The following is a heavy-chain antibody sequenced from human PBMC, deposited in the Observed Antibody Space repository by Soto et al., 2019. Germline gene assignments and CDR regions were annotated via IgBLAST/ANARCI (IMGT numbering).Heavy chain of an antibody. CDR3: AKGPIRGVILDAFDI. V-gene: IGHV3-23*01. D-gene: IGHD3-10*01. J-gene: IGHJ3*02. Sequence: EVQLLESGGGLVQPGGSLRLSCAASGFTFNSYAMSWVRQAPGKGLEWVSTINGGGGSTYYADSVKGRFTISRDNSKNTLYLQMSSLRAEDTAVYYCAKGPIRGVILDAFDIWGQGTMVTVSS. CDR1: GFTFNSYA. CDR2: INGGGGST.